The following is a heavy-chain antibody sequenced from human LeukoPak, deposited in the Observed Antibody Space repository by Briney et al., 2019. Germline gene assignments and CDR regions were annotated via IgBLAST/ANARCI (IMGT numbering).Heavy chain of an antibody. CDR1: GGSSSSYY. Sequence: SETLSLTCAVYGGSSSSYYWSWIRQPPGKGLEWIGEINHSGSTNYNPSLKSRVTISVDTSKNQFSLKLSSVTAADTAVYYCARTVTSPRRYYYGMDVWGKGTTVTVSS. D-gene: IGHD4-17*01. CDR3: ARTVTSPRRYYYGMDV. CDR2: INHSGST. V-gene: IGHV4-34*01. J-gene: IGHJ6*04.